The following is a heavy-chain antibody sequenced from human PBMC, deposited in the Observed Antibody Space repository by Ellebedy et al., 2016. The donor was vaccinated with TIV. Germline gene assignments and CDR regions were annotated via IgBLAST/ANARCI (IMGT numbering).Heavy chain of an antibody. D-gene: IGHD3-9*01. CDR1: GYSFTSYW. Sequence: PGGSLRLSCKGSGYSFTSYWIGWVRQMPGKGLEWMGIIYPGDSDTRYGPSFQGQVTFSADKSINTAYLQWSSLKASDTAIYYCARGTISDYWGQGTLVTVSS. CDR3: ARGTISDY. J-gene: IGHJ4*02. CDR2: IYPGDSDT. V-gene: IGHV5-51*01.